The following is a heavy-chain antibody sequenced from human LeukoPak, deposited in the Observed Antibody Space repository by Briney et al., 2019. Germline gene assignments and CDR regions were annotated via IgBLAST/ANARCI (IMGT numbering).Heavy chain of an antibody. CDR1: GFTFSSYA. V-gene: IGHV3-23*01. J-gene: IGHJ3*02. CDR3: AKDPPYDFWSGAFDI. D-gene: IGHD3-3*01. CDR2: ISGGGGRT. Sequence: PGGSLRLSCAASGFTFSSYAMSWVRQTPGKGLEWVSTISGGGGRTYYADSVKGRFTISRDNSKNTLYLQMNSLRAEDTAVYYCAKDPPYDFWSGAFDIWGQGTMVTVSS.